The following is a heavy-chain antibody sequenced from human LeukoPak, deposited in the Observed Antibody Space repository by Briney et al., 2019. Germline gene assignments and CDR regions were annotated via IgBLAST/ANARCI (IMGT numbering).Heavy chain of an antibody. Sequence: SSETLSLTCAVSGYSISSGCYWGWIRQPPGKGLEWIGSIYHSGSTYYNPSLKSRVTISVDTSKNQFSLKLSSVTAADTAVYYYARYNWNDGYFDYWGQGTPVTVSS. D-gene: IGHD1-1*01. J-gene: IGHJ4*02. CDR3: ARYNWNDGYFDY. V-gene: IGHV4-38-2*01. CDR1: GYSISSGCY. CDR2: IYHSGST.